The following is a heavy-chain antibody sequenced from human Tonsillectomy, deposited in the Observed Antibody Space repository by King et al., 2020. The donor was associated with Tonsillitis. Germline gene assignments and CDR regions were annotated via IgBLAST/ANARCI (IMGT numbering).Heavy chain of an antibody. V-gene: IGHV3-15*01. D-gene: IGHD4-17*01. J-gene: IGHJ4*02. CDR3: TTDSDYGDYGLDY. CDR2: IKRQSEGETT. Sequence: VQLVESGGGLVQPGGFLRLSCEVSGFSFSAAWMSWVRQAPGKGLEWVGRIKRQSEGETTDYAASLKGRFIISRDDSENTGYLHMNSLKPEDTAVYYCTTDSDYGDYGLDYWGQGTLVTVSS. CDR1: GFSFSAAW.